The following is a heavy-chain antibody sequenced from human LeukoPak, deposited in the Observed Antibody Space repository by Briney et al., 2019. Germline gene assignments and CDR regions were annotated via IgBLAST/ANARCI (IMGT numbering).Heavy chain of an antibody. CDR2: ISYEGSNE. CDR1: GFTFSSYV. Sequence: GGSLRLSCAASGFTFSSYVMHWVRQAPGKGLEWVAIISYEGSNEYYADSVKGRFTMSRDNAKNSLYLQMNSLRAEDTAVYYCAELGITMIGGVWGKGTTVTISS. V-gene: IGHV3-30*04. D-gene: IGHD3-10*02. J-gene: IGHJ6*04. CDR3: AELGITMIGGV.